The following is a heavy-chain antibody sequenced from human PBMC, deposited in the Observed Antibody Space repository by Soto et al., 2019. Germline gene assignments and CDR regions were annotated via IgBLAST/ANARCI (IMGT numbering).Heavy chain of an antibody. CDR1: GFTFSSYG. D-gene: IGHD3-3*01. CDR2: ISYDGSNK. CDR3: AKVGSNTYYDFWTIYYYDGMDV. Sequence: QVQLVESGGGVVQPGRSLRLSCAASGFTFSSYGMHWVRQAPGKGLEWVAVISYDGSNKYYADSVKGRFTISRDNSKNTLYLQMNSQGAEDTAVYYCAKVGSNTYYDFWTIYYYDGMDVWGRGTTVTVSS. J-gene: IGHJ6*02. V-gene: IGHV3-30*18.